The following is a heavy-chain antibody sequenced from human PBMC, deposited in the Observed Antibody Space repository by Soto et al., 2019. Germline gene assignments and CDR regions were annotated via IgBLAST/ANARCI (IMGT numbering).Heavy chain of an antibody. Sequence: SLRLSCAASGFIFGDFYMTWIRQAPGKGLEWISEISGTTNYRNYADSVKGRFTVSRENAKNTLYLEMNSLRAEDTAVYFCARDRDTYGHGFFDYWGQGALVTVSS. J-gene: IGHJ4*02. CDR2: ISGTTNYR. CDR1: GFIFGDFY. V-gene: IGHV3-11*05. D-gene: IGHD5-18*01. CDR3: ARDRDTYGHGFFDY.